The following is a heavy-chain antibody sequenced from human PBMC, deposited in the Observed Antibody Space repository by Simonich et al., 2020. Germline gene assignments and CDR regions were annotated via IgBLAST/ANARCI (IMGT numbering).Heavy chain of an antibody. J-gene: IGHJ4*02. Sequence: EVQLVESGGGLVQPGGSLRLSCAASGFPFSSYGMHWVRQAPGKGLVWVSRIKSDGSSKSYADSVKGRFTISRDNAKNTLYLQMNSLRAEDTAVYYCARNRLDYWGQGTLVTVSS. CDR1: GFPFSSYG. CDR2: IKSDGSSK. CDR3: ARNRLDY. V-gene: IGHV3-74*01.